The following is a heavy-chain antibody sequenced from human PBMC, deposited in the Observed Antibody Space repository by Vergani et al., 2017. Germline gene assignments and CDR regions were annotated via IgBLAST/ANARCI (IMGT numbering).Heavy chain of an antibody. CDR2: IIPIFGTA. D-gene: IGHD1-1*01. CDR1: GGTFSSYA. V-gene: IGHV1-69*12. CDR3: ARENPPVQLERRGWFDP. J-gene: IGHJ5*02. Sequence: QVQLVQSGAEVKKPGSSVKVSCKASGGTFSSYAISWVRQATGQGLEWMGGIIPIFGTANYAQKFQGRVTITADESTSTAYMELSSLRSEDTAVYYCARENPPVQLERRGWFDPWGQGTLVTVSS.